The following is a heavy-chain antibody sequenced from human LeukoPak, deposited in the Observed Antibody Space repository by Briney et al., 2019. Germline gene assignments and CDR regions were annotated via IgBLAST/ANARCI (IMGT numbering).Heavy chain of an antibody. Sequence: PGGSLRLSCAASGFTFSSYAMSWVRQAPGKGPEWVSALTLSGTNTHYADSVKGRFTISRDVSKNTLYLQMNSLRAEDTAVYYCAKDSPLRTSYRGYFDYWGQGTLVTVSS. J-gene: IGHJ4*02. D-gene: IGHD3-16*02. CDR2: LTLSGTNT. V-gene: IGHV3-23*01. CDR3: AKDSPLRTSYRGYFDY. CDR1: GFTFSSYA.